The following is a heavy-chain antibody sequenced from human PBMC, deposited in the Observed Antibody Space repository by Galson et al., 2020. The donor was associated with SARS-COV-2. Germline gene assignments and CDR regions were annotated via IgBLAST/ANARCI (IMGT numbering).Heavy chain of an antibody. V-gene: IGHV4-34*01. J-gene: IGHJ5*02. Sequence: SETLSLTCAVYGGSFSGYYWSWIRQPPGKGLEWIGEINHSGSTNYNPSLKSRVTISVDTSKNQFSLKLSSVTAADTAVYYCARGPRVIPAAGTSGWFDPWGQGTLVTVSS. D-gene: IGHD6-13*01. CDR1: GGSFSGYY. CDR2: INHSGST. CDR3: ARGPRVIPAAGTSGWFDP.